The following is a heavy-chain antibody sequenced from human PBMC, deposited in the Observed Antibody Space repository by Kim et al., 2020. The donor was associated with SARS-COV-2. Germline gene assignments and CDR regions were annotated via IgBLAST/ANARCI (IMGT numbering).Heavy chain of an antibody. CDR1: GGTFKSHA. Sequence: SVKVSCKASGGTFKSHAFDWVRQAPGQGLEWMGGIIPIYGTPNYGEKFRGRVTVTADESTSTVYMEVTNLRYEDTAVYYCARGYDLWSGNDFYGLDVWGQGTAVVVSS. CDR2: IIPIYGTP. J-gene: IGHJ6*02. V-gene: IGHV1-69*13. CDR3: ARGYDLWSGNDFYGLDV. D-gene: IGHD3-3*01.